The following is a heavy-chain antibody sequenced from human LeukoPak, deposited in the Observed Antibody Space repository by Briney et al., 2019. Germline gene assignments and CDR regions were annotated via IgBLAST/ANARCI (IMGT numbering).Heavy chain of an antibody. V-gene: IGHV3-74*01. D-gene: IGHD1-14*01. CDR1: GFTFSSYW. CDR3: ARSNQADDY. Sequence: GGSLRLSCEASGFTFSSYWMHWVRQVPGKGLVWVARINPGGSSITYADSVKGRFTISRDNAKNTLYLQMDSLRAEDTGVYYCARSNQADDYWGQGTLVTVSS. CDR2: INPGGSSI. J-gene: IGHJ4*02.